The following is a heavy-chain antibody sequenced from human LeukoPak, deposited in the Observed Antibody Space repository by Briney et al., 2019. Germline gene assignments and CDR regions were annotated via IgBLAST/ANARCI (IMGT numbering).Heavy chain of an antibody. V-gene: IGHV1-69*13. Sequence: GASVKVSCKASGGTFSSYGISWVRQAPGQGLEWMGGIIPIFGTANYAQKFQGRVTITADESTSTAYMELSSLRSEDTAVYYCTGNYYGSGSYADFDYWGQGTLVTVSS. CDR1: GGTFSSYG. CDR3: TGNYYGSGSYADFDY. D-gene: IGHD3-10*01. CDR2: IIPIFGTA. J-gene: IGHJ4*02.